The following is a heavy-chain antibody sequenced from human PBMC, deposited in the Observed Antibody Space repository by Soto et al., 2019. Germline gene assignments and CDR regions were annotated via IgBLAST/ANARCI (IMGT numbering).Heavy chain of an antibody. V-gene: IGHV1-69*08. CDR1: GGTFNSYT. CDR3: ARDGSSNHPHPYV. Sequence: QVQLVQSGAEVKKPGSSVKVSCKAPGGTFNSYTISWVRQAPGQGLEWMGRIIPLLDITNYAQKFQGRVTITADKSTSTTYMELSSLRSEDTAVYYCARDGSSNHPHPYVWGQGNTVTV. D-gene: IGHD2-2*01. CDR2: IIPLLDIT. J-gene: IGHJ6*02.